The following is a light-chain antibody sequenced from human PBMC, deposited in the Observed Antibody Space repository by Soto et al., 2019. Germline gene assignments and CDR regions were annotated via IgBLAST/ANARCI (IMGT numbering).Light chain of an antibody. V-gene: IGKV1-9*01. CDR2: AAS. Sequence: DIQLTQSPSFLSASVGDRVTITCRASQGISSYLAWYQQKPGKAPKLLIYAASTLQSGVPSRFSGSGSGTELTLTISSLQPEDVATDYCQQLNSYPFLTFGGGTKVEIK. CDR3: QQLNSYPFLT. J-gene: IGKJ4*01. CDR1: QGISSY.